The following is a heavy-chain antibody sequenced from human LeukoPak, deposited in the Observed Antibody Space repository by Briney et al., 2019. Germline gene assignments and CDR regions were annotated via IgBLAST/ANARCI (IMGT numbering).Heavy chain of an antibody. CDR1: GGTFSSYA. Sequence: ASVKVSCKASGGTFSSYAISWVRQAPGQGLEWMGGIIPIFGTANYAQKLQGRVTMTTDTSTSTAYMELRSLRSDDTAVYYCARDRAYYSGSPRVDYWGQGTLVTVSS. V-gene: IGHV1-69*05. D-gene: IGHD3-10*01. J-gene: IGHJ4*02. CDR2: IIPIFGTA. CDR3: ARDRAYYSGSPRVDY.